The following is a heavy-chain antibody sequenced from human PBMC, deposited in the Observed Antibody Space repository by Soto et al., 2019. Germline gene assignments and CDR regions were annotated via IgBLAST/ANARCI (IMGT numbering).Heavy chain of an antibody. CDR1: GDNVSSASVT. V-gene: IGHV6-1*01. CDR3: ARPDEDWCDP. Sequence: SRTLSLTCVIAGDNVSSASVTWNWIRQSPSRGLEWLGRTYYRSKWYSDYAVSVKSRIIIDSETLKNQFSLHLSSVTPEDTAVYYCARPDEDWCDPWGKRTLVTVSS. CDR2: TYYRSKWYS. J-gene: IGHJ5*02.